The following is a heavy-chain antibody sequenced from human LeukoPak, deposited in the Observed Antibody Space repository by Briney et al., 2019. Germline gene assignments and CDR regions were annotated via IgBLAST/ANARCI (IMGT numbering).Heavy chain of an antibody. CDR1: GGSIGDSYW. V-gene: IGHV4-4*02. CDR2: IYHSGST. CDR3: ARDPPGSGVNLDC. Sequence: PSETLSLTCAVSGGSIGDSYWWTWVRQPPGKGLEWIGEIYHSGSTNYNPSLKGRVTISLDKSKNQFSLKLNSMTAADTAVYYCARDPPGSGVNLDCWGQGTLVTVSS. D-gene: IGHD3-10*01. J-gene: IGHJ4*02.